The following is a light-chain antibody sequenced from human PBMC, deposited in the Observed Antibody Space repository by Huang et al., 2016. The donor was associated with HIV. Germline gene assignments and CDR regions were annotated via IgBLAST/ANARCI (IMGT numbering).Light chain of an antibody. CDR1: QSVSHT. Sequence: EIVMTQSPVPLSVSPGERATLSGRARQSVSHTVAWYQQKPGQAPRLLVYCASTRATGIPARFSGSGSGTEFTLTISSLQSEDVAVYYCQQYNNWPSTWTFGQGTKVDNK. J-gene: IGKJ1*01. CDR2: CAS. CDR3: QQYNNWPSTWT. V-gene: IGKV3-15*01.